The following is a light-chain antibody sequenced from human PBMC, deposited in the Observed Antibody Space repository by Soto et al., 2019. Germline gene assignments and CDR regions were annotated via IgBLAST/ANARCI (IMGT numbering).Light chain of an antibody. CDR1: QSLRSSY. J-gene: IGKJ5*01. CDR2: GAS. CDR3: QQHGTSPYT. Sequence: EVVLTHSPHTLSLSPGERATLSCWASQSLRSSYLAWYQRKPGQAPRILMFGASRRATGIPDRFNGSGSGTDFILTISRLETEDVAVYYCQQHGTSPYTFGQGTRLEIK. V-gene: IGKV3-20*01.